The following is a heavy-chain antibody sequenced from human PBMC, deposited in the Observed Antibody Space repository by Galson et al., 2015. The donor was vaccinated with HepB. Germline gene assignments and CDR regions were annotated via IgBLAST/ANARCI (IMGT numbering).Heavy chain of an antibody. Sequence: SLRLSCAASGFTVSSNYMSWVRQAPGKGLEWVSVIYSGGSTYYADSVKGRFTISRDNSKNTLYLQMNSLRAEDTAVYYCARGLWSTYYYYGMDVWGQGTTVTVSS. J-gene: IGHJ6*02. CDR1: GFTVSSNY. D-gene: IGHD4/OR15-4a*01. CDR3: ARGLWSTYYYYGMDV. CDR2: IYSGGST. V-gene: IGHV3-53*01.